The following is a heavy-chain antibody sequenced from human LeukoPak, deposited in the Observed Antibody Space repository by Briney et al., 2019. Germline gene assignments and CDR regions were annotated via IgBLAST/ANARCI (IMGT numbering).Heavy chain of an antibody. Sequence: VASVKVSCKASGGTFSSYAISWVRPAPGQGLEWMGRIIPILGIANYAQKFQGRVMITADKSTSTAYMELSSLRSEDTAVYYCAREISGFYDYWGQGTLVTVSS. J-gene: IGHJ4*02. CDR1: GGTFSSYA. D-gene: IGHD6-19*01. CDR2: IIPILGIA. V-gene: IGHV1-69*04. CDR3: AREISGFYDY.